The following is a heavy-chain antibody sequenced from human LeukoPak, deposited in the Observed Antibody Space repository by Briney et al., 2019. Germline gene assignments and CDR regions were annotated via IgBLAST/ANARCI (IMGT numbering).Heavy chain of an antibody. Sequence: GGSLRLSCAASGFTFSSYAMHWVRQAPGEGLEYVSAISSNGGSTYYANSVNGRFTISRDNSKNTLYLQMGSLRAEDMAVYYCARGEEVLGYCSSTSCYAFDYWGQGTLVTVSS. J-gene: IGHJ4*02. V-gene: IGHV3-64*01. D-gene: IGHD2-2*01. CDR2: ISSNGGST. CDR3: ARGEEVLGYCSSTSCYAFDY. CDR1: GFTFSSYA.